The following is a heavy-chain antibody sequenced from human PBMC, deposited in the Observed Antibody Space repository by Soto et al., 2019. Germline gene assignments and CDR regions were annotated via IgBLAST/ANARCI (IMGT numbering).Heavy chain of an antibody. CDR2: ISAYNGNT. Sequence: ASVKVSCKASGYTFTSYGISLVRQAPGQGLEWMGWISAYNGNTNYAQKLQGRVTMTTDTSTSTAYMELRSLRSDDTAVYYCARDIHKYNWNYVGAFDIWGQGTMVT. CDR3: ARDIHKYNWNYVGAFDI. V-gene: IGHV1-18*01. CDR1: GYTFTSYG. J-gene: IGHJ3*02. D-gene: IGHD1-7*01.